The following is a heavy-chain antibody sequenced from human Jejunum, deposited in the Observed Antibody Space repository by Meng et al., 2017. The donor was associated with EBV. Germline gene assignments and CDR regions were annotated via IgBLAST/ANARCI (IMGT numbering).Heavy chain of an antibody. CDR3: SHYIWGSYPAGAY. D-gene: IGHD3-16*02. J-gene: IGHJ4*02. Sequence: QGHRQASGPVLVKPSEPLYLTCDVSCGSISSNNWWSWVRQPPGKGLEWIGEIYHIGIVNYNPSLKSRVTISVDKSKNHFSLRLTSVTAADTAVYYCSHYIWGSYPAGAYWGQGTLVTVSS. V-gene: IGHV4-4*02. CDR2: IYHIGIV. CDR1: CGSISSNNW.